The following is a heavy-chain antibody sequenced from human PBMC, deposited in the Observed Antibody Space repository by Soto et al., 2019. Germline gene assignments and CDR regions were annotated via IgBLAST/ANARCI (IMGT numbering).Heavy chain of an antibody. CDR1: GASVSSVDYY. Sequence: LSLTCTVSGASVSSVDYYWSSIRQSPGKGLEWIGYIYYSGDSYYNPSLKGRLTISIDTSKNQFSLILNSVTVADTAIYYCVGTGTTDDYWGRGTLVTVSS. CDR3: VGTGTTDDY. J-gene: IGHJ4*02. V-gene: IGHV4-30-4*01. CDR2: IYYSGDS. D-gene: IGHD4-17*01.